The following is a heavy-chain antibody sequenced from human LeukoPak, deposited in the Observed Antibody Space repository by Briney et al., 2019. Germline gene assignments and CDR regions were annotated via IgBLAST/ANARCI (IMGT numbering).Heavy chain of an antibody. CDR1: GFTFSSYW. D-gene: IGHD2-21*01. CDR2: IKQDGSEK. CDR3: ARDLHCGGDCYPLTY. V-gene: IGHV3-7*01. Sequence: PGGSLRLSCAASGFTFSSYWMSWVRQAPGKGLEWVANIKQDGSEKYYVDSVKGRFTISRDNAKNSLYLQMTSLRAEDTAVYYCARDLHCGGDCYPLTYWGQGTMVTVSS. J-gene: IGHJ4*02.